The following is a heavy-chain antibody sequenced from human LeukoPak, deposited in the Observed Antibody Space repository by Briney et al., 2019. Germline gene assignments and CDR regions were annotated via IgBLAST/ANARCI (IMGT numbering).Heavy chain of an antibody. CDR2: INPSGGST. CDR1: GYTFTSYD. CDR3: ARDPEYCSGGSCYSKSFDY. J-gene: IGHJ4*02. V-gene: IGHV1-46*01. D-gene: IGHD2-15*01. Sequence: ASVKVSCKASGYTFTSYDINWVRQAPGQGLEWMGIINPSGGSTSYAQKFQGRVTMTRDTSTSTVYMELSSLRSEDTAVYYCARDPEYCSGGSCYSKSFDYWGQGTLVTVSS.